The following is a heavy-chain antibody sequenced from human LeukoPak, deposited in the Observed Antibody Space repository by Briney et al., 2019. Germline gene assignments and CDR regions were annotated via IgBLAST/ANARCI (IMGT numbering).Heavy chain of an antibody. CDR1: GGSFSGYY. Sequence: SETLSLTCAVYGGSFSGYYWSWIRQPPGKGLEWIGEINHSGTTNYNPSLKSRVTISVDTSKNQFSLKLSSVTAADTAVYYCARGNPDYGDYVGPRFDFWGQGTLVTVSS. D-gene: IGHD4-17*01. V-gene: IGHV4-34*01. J-gene: IGHJ4*02. CDR2: INHSGTT. CDR3: ARGNPDYGDYVGPRFDF.